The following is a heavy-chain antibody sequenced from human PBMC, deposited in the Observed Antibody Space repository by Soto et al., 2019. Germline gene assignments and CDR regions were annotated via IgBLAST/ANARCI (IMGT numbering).Heavy chain of an antibody. CDR1: GFTFSSYA. V-gene: IGHV3-23*01. CDR2: ISGSGGST. Sequence: EVQLLESGGGLVQPGGSLRLSCAASGFTFSSYAMSWVRQAPGKGLEWVSAISGSGGSTYYADSVKGRFTISRDNSENTLYLQMNSLRAEDTAVYYCAKDKYFVVVPYIDYWGQGTLVTVSS. J-gene: IGHJ4*02. D-gene: IGHD2-2*01. CDR3: AKDKYFVVVPYIDY.